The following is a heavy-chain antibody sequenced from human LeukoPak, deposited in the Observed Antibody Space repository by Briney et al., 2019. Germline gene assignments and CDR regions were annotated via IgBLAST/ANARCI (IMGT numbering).Heavy chain of an antibody. CDR2: ISSSSSYI. CDR3: AREIVVRGAPGLDY. D-gene: IGHD3-10*01. Sequence: PGGSLRLSCAASGFTFSSYSMNWVRQAPGKGLEWVSSISSSSSYIYYADSVKGRFTISRDNAKNSLYLQMNSLRAEDTAVYYCAREIVVRGAPGLDYWGQGTLVTVSS. J-gene: IGHJ4*02. V-gene: IGHV3-21*01. CDR1: GFTFSSYS.